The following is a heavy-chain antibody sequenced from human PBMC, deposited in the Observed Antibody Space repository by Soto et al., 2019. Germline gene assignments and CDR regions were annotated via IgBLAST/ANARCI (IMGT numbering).Heavy chain of an antibody. J-gene: IGHJ4*02. Sequence: GGSLRLSCAASGFTFSSYAMSWVRQAPGKGLEWVSAISGSGGSTYYADSVKGRFTISRDNSKNTLYLQMNSLRAEDTAVYYCAKDYYYYDSSGYYGYWGQGTLVTVSS. V-gene: IGHV3-23*01. CDR3: AKDYYYYDSSGYYGY. D-gene: IGHD3-22*01. CDR2: ISGSGGST. CDR1: GFTFSSYA.